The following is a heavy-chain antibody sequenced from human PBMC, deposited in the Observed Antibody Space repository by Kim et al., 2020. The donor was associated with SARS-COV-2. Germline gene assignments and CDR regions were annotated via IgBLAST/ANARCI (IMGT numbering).Heavy chain of an antibody. CDR3: ARDSSNWFDP. Sequence: TANYAQKFQGRVTITADESTSTAYMELSSLRSEDTAVYYCARDSSNWFDPWGQGTLVTVSS. CDR2: TA. J-gene: IGHJ5*02. V-gene: IGHV1-69*01. D-gene: IGHD3-10*01.